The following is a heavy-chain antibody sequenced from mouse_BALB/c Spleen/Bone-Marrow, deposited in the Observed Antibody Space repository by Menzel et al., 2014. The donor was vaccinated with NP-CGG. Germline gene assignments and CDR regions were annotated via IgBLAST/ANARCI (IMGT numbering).Heavy chain of an antibody. CDR3: ARRWFAY. CDR1: GFTFSDYY. CDR2: ISDGGSYT. Sequence: EVQRVESGGGLVKPGGSLKLSSAASGFTFSDYYMYWVRQTPEKRLEWVATISDGGSYTYYPDSVKGRFTISRDNAKNNLYLQMSSLKSEDTAMYYCARRWFAYWGQGTLVTVSA. V-gene: IGHV5-4*02. J-gene: IGHJ3*01.